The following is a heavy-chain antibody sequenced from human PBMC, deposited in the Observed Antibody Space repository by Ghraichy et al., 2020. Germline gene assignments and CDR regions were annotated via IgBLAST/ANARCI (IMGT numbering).Heavy chain of an antibody. J-gene: IGHJ4*02. D-gene: IGHD5-12*01. CDR3: ARAQKDRGYDFDY. Sequence: LSLTCTVSGGSISSGGYYWSWIRQHPGKGLEWIGYIYYSGSTYYNPSLKSRVTISVDTSKNQFSLKLSSVTAADTAVYYCARAQKDRGYDFDYWGQGTLVTVSS. CDR2: IYYSGST. V-gene: IGHV4-31*03. CDR1: GGSISSGGYY.